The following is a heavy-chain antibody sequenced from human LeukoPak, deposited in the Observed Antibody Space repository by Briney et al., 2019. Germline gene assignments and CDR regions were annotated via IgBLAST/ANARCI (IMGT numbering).Heavy chain of an antibody. CDR3: ARESQGYCSSTSCYNWFDP. CDR1: VYTFTGYY. V-gene: IGHV1-46*01. D-gene: IGHD2-2*01. J-gene: IGHJ5*02. Sequence: ASVKVSCMASVYTFTGYYLHCVRQAPGQGLEWMGIINPSGGSTSYAQKSQGRVTMTRDTSTSTVYMELSSLRSEDTAVYYCARESQGYCSSTSCYNWFDPWGQGTLVTVSS. CDR2: INPSGGST.